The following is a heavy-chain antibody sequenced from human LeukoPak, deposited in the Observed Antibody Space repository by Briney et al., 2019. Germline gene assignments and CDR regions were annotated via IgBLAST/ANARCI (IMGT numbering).Heavy chain of an antibody. CDR2: IYHSGST. V-gene: IGHV4-4*02. D-gene: IGHD2-15*01. Sequence: PSETLSLTCAVSGGSISSSNWWSWVRQPPGKGLEWIGEIYHSGSTNYNPSLKSRVTISVDKSKNQFSLKLSSVTAADTAVYYCARDVTATRRGGFDYWGQGTLVTVSS. CDR1: GGSISSSNW. CDR3: ARDVTATRRGGFDY. J-gene: IGHJ4*02.